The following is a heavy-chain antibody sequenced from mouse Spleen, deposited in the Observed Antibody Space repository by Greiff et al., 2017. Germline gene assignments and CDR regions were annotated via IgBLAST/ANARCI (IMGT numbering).Heavy chain of an antibody. Sequence: EVKLVESGGGLVQPGGSLKLSCATSGFTFSDYYMYWVRQTPEKRLEWVAYISNGGSYTYYPDTVTGRFTISRDNAKNTLYLEMSSLRSEDTAMYYCARDMITENYYAMDYWGQGTSVTVSS. CDR3: ARDMITENYYAMDY. CDR2: ISNGGSYT. V-gene: IGHV5-12*03. CDR1: GFTFSDYY. J-gene: IGHJ4*01. D-gene: IGHD2-4*01.